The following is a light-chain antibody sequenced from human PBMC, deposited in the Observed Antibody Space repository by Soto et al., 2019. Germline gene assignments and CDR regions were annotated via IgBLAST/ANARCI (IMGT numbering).Light chain of an antibody. J-gene: IGKJ2*01. CDR1: QSVLYSSNNKNY. Sequence: DIVMTQSPDSLAGSLGERATINCKSSQSVLYSSNNKNYLAWYQQSPGQPPKLLIYWASTRESGVPDRSSGSGSGTDVALAITSLQAEDVAVYYCQEYESTPPTFGHGTKLEI. CDR3: QEYESTPPT. CDR2: WAS. V-gene: IGKV4-1*01.